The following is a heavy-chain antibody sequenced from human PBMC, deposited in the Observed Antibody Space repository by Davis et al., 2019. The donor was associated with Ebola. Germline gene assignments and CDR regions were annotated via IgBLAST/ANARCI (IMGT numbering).Heavy chain of an antibody. J-gene: IGHJ3*02. CDR1: GYTFTGYY. D-gene: IGHD3-22*01. Sequence: ASVKVSCKASGYTFTGYYMHWVRQAPGQGLEWMGRINPNSGGTNYAQKFQGRVTMTRDTSISTAYMELSRLRSDDTAVYYCASRTLLYYYDSGNAFDIWGQGTMVTVSS. V-gene: IGHV1-2*06. CDR3: ASRTLLYYYDSGNAFDI. CDR2: INPNSGGT.